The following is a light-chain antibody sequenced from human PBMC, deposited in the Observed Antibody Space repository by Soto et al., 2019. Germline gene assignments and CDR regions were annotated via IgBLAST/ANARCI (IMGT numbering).Light chain of an antibody. V-gene: IGKV1-5*03. J-gene: IGKJ1*01. Sequence: DIQLIQLPSTLSGSVGDRVTITCRASQTISSWLAWYHQKPGKAPNLLIYKASTLKSGVPSRFSGSGSGTEFSLTISSLQPDDVATYYCQHYYSYSEAFGQGTKVDIK. CDR1: QTISSW. CDR3: QHYYSYSEA. CDR2: KAS.